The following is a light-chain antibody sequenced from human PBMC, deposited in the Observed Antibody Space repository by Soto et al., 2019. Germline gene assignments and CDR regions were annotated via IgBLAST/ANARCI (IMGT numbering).Light chain of an antibody. J-gene: IGKJ5*01. V-gene: IGKV3-11*01. Sequence: EIVLTQSPATLSLSPGERATLSCRASQSVSSYLAWYQQKPGQAPRLLIYDASNRATGIPARFSGSGSGTDFTLTISSLEPDDFAVYYCQRRSNWPPEITFGQGTRLEIK. CDR3: QRRSNWPPEIT. CDR2: DAS. CDR1: QSVSSY.